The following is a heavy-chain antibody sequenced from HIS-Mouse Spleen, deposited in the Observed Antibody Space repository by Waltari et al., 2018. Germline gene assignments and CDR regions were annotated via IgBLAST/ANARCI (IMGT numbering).Heavy chain of an antibody. CDR1: GCTFSDYY. J-gene: IGHJ4*02. Sequence: QVQLVESGGGLVKPGGSLRLSCAASGCTFSDYYMLWIRRAPGKGLEWVSYISSSGSTIYYADSVKGRFTISRDNAKNSLYLQMNSLRAEDTAVYYCARDSVIQGPFYSYGYYFDYWGQGTLVTVSS. V-gene: IGHV3-11*01. CDR2: ISSSGSTI. CDR3: ARDSVIQGPFYSYGYYFDY. D-gene: IGHD5-18*01.